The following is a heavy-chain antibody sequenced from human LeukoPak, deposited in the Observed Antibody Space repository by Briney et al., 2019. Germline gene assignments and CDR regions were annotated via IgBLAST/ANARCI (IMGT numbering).Heavy chain of an antibody. D-gene: IGHD3-22*01. CDR1: GGSISSGGYS. V-gene: IGHV4-30-2*01. Sequence: SETLSLTCAVSGGSISSGGYSWSWIRQPPGKGLEWIGYIYHSGSTYYNPSLKSRVTISVDRSKNQISLKLSSVTAADTAVYYCARAPEDYYDSSGYYHAFDIWGQGTMVTVSS. CDR3: ARAPEDYYDSSGYYHAFDI. CDR2: IYHSGST. J-gene: IGHJ3*02.